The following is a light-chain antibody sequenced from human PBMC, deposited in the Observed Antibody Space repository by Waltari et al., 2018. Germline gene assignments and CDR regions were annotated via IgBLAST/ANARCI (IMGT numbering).Light chain of an antibody. CDR1: QSVRNY. J-gene: IGKJ1*01. CDR2: AAS. V-gene: IGKV3-11*01. Sequence: DTVLTQSPATLSLSPGERATLSCRASQSVRNYLAWYQQRPGQAPRLLIYAASNRATGIPARFSGSGSETDFTLTISSLEPEDFAVYYCQQRSNWPGTFGQGTKVEIK. CDR3: QQRSNWPGT.